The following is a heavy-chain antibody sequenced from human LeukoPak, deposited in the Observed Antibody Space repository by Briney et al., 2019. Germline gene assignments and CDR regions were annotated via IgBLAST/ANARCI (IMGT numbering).Heavy chain of an antibody. CDR3: ARRDSGGYCFDY. Sequence: GGSLRLSCAASGFIFSTYNMNWVRQAPGEGLEWVSSISTGSNHIFYADSVKGRFTISRENAKNSLYLQMNSLRAEDTAVYYCARRDSGGYCFDYWGQGTLVTVSS. CDR1: GFIFSTYN. V-gene: IGHV3-21*06. CDR2: ISTGSNHI. D-gene: IGHD3-22*01. J-gene: IGHJ4*02.